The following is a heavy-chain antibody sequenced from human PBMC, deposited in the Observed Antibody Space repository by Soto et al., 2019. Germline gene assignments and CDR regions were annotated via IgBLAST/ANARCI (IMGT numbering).Heavy chain of an antibody. D-gene: IGHD1-1*01. J-gene: IGHJ4*02. CDR2: IYSSGNT. Sequence: SETLSLTCTVSGGSISSSSYYWGWIRQPPGKGLEWIGSIYSSGNTNYNPSLKSRVTMSVDKSNNQFSLKLSSVTAADTAVYYCARGPSTNYYLDSWGQGTLVTVSS. CDR3: ARGPSTNYYLDS. V-gene: IGHV4-39*07. CDR1: GGSISSSSYY.